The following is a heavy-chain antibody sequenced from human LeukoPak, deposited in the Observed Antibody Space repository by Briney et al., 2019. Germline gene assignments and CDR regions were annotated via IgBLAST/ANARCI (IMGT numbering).Heavy chain of an antibody. CDR2: IYYSENT. V-gene: IGHV4-39*06. CDR3: ARGGSGYALNWFDP. Sequence: SETLSLTCTVSGVSISSSSKYWGWIRQPPGKGLAWIGSIYYSENTYYNPSLKSRVPISVDTSKKQFPLKLSSVSAADTAVYYCARGGSGYALNWFDPWGQGTLVTVSS. CDR1: GVSISSSSKY. J-gene: IGHJ5*02. D-gene: IGHD5-12*01.